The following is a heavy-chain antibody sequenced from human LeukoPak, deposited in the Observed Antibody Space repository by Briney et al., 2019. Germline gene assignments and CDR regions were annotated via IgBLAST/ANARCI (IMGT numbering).Heavy chain of an antibody. V-gene: IGHV3-23*01. CDR2: LIGTGGDR. CDR3: RRSVYARELDY. D-gene: IGHD2-8*01. J-gene: IGHJ4*02. Sequence: GGSLRVSCAAPGFTFRRDATRWVRQAPGKRRERVSGLIGTGGDRYYRHCVKGRFSISRDNPQNELYLQINSLRAEDTGVYYCRRSVYARELDYWGQGTLVTVSS. CDR1: GFTFRRDA.